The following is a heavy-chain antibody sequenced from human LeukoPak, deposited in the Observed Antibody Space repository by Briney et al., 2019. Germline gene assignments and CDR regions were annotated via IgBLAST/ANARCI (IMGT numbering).Heavy chain of an antibody. J-gene: IGHJ4*02. CDR1: GGSFSGFY. CDR2: INHSGST. CDR3: ARAADFWGGYYATIYFDY. Sequence: SETLSLTCAVYGGSFSGFYWSRIRQPPGKGLEWIGEINHSGSTNYYPSLKSRVTISVDTSKNRFSLKLSSVTAADPAVYYCARAADFWGGYYATIYFDYWGQGTLVTVSS. V-gene: IGHV4-34*01. D-gene: IGHD3-3*01.